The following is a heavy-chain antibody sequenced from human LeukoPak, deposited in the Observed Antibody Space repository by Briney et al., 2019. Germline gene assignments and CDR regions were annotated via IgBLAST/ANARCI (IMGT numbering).Heavy chain of an antibody. CDR1: GGSLSSSSYY. Sequence: SETLSLTCTVSGGSLSSSSYYWGWIRQPPGKGLEWIGSIYYSGSTYYNPSLKSRVTISVDTSKNQFSLKLSSVTAADTAVYYCARVSGITMIVVVIGDAFDIWGQGTMVTVSS. CDR2: IYYSGST. V-gene: IGHV4-39*07. D-gene: IGHD3-22*01. J-gene: IGHJ3*02. CDR3: ARVSGITMIVVVIGDAFDI.